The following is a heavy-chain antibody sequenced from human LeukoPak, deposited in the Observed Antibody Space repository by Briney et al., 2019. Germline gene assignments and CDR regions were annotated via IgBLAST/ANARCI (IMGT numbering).Heavy chain of an antibody. D-gene: IGHD3-16*01. CDR2: INTKSGDA. Sequence: ASVTVSFKASGSTFSDYHINWVRQASGQGPEWMGWINTKSGDAKYNQAFQGRVTMTRDTSISTAYMELNRLSSDDTAMYYCARGEYSNGYPYRLDSWGQGTLVTVSS. V-gene: IGHV1-2*02. CDR1: GSTFSDYH. J-gene: IGHJ4*02. CDR3: ARGEYSNGYPYRLDS.